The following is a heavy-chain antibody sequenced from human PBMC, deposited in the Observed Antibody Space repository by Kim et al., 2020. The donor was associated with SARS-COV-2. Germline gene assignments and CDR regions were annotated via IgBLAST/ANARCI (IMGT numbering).Heavy chain of an antibody. V-gene: IGHV3-30*04. D-gene: IGHD1-26*01. J-gene: IGHJ4*02. CDR2: ISYDGSNK. CDR1: GFTFSSYA. Sequence: GGSLRLSCAASGFTFSSYAMHWVRQAPGKGLEWVAVISYDGSNKYYVDSVKGRFTISRDNSKNTLYLQMNSLRAEDTAVYYCARVPARGYSGSYYGSEYYFDYWGQGTLVTVSS. CDR3: ARVPARGYSGSYYGSEYYFDY.